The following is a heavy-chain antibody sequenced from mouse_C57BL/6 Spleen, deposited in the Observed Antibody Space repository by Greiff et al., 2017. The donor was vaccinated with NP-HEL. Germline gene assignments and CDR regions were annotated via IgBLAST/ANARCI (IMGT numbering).Heavy chain of an antibody. Sequence: VHLVESGPGLVAPSQSLSITCTVSGFSLTSYAISWVRQPPGKGLEWLGVIWTGGGTNYNSALKSRLSISKDNSKSQVFLKMTSLQTDDTARYYCARFYDGYYQAMDYWGQGTSVTVSS. V-gene: IGHV2-9-1*01. CDR1: GFSLTSYA. D-gene: IGHD2-3*01. CDR3: ARFYDGYYQAMDY. CDR2: IWTGGGT. J-gene: IGHJ4*01.